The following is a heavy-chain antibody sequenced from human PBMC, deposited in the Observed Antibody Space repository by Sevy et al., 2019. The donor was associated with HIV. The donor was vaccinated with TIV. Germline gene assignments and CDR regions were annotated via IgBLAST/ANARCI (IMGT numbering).Heavy chain of an antibody. J-gene: IGHJ4*02. CDR1: GFTFSDHY. Sequence: GGSLRLSCAASGFTFSDHYMDWVRQAPGKGLEWVGRTRNKANSYTTEYAASVKGRFTISRDDSKNSPYLQMNSLKTEDTAVYYCARDQGRGGDFWSGYYDYWGQGTLVTVSS. CDR3: ARDQGRGGDFWSGYYDY. D-gene: IGHD3-3*01. CDR2: TRNKANSYTT. V-gene: IGHV3-72*01.